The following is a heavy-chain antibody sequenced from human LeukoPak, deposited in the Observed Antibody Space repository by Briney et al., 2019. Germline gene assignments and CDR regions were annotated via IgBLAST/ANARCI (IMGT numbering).Heavy chain of an antibody. D-gene: IGHD5-24*01. Sequence: TSETLSLICTVSGGSIVGYYWGWIRQPPGKGLEWIGYIFYSGSTDYNPSLKSRVTISVDTSKNHFSLKLSSVTAADTAVYYCARLSGDGYIPVYWGQGTLVTVSS. V-gene: IGHV4-59*01. CDR2: IFYSGST. J-gene: IGHJ4*02. CDR3: ARLSGDGYIPVY. CDR1: GGSIVGYY.